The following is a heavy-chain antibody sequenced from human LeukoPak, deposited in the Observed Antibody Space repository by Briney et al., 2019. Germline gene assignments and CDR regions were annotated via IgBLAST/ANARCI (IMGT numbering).Heavy chain of an antibody. CDR3: ARGRGWWYRLLWFDP. D-gene: IGHD2-15*01. Sequence: ASVKVSCKASGYTFTSYDINWVRQATGQGLEWTGWMNPNSGNTGYAQKFQGRVTMPRNTSISTAYMELSSLRSEDTAVYYCARGRGWWYRLLWFDPWGQGTLVTVSS. J-gene: IGHJ5*02. CDR1: GYTFTSYD. V-gene: IGHV1-8*01. CDR2: MNPNSGNT.